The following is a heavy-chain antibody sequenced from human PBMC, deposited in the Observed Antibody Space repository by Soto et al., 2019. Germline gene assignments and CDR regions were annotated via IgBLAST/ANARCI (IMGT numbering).Heavy chain of an antibody. CDR2: IYHGGST. D-gene: IGHD6-13*01. CDR1: GDSISSSHW. CDR3: ARKLVQTPYYFDY. J-gene: IGHJ4*02. V-gene: IGHV4-4*02. Sequence: QVQLQESGPGLVKTSGTLSLTCAVSGDSISSSHWWSWVRQPPGKGLEWIGEIYHGGSTSYNPSLNRRVTISVDKTKNQFSLRLSSVTAADTAVYYCARKLVQTPYYFDYWCQGTLVTVSS.